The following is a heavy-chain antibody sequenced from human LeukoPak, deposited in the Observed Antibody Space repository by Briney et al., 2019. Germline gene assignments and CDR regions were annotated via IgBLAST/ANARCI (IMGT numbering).Heavy chain of an antibody. J-gene: IGHJ6*02. V-gene: IGHV3-21*01. CDR3: ARDDPCSSGWYAEDYYYGMDV. Sequence: PGGSLRLSCAASGFTFSSYSMNWVRQAPGKGLEWVSSISSSSSYIYYADSVKGRFTISRDNAKNSLYLQMNSLRAEDTAVYYCARDDPCSSGWYAEDYYYGMDVWGQGTTVTVSS. D-gene: IGHD6-19*01. CDR2: ISSSSSYI. CDR1: GFTFSSYS.